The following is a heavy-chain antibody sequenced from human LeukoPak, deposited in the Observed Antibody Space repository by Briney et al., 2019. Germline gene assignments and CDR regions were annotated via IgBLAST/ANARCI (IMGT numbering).Heavy chain of an antibody. J-gene: IGHJ4*02. Sequence: ASVKVSCKASGYTFTGYYVHWVRQAPGQGLEWMGWINPNSGGTNYAQKFQGRVTLTRDTSISTAYMEVNRLRSDDTALYYCARNYEFCSFDYWGQGTLVIVSS. D-gene: IGHD3-3*01. CDR3: ARNYEFCSFDY. CDR2: INPNSGGT. CDR1: GYTFTGYY. V-gene: IGHV1-2*02.